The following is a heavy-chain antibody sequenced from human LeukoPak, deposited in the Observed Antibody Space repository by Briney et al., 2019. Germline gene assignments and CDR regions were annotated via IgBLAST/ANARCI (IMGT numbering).Heavy chain of an antibody. J-gene: IGHJ4*02. D-gene: IGHD1-26*01. V-gene: IGHV1-3*01. Sequence: GASVKVSCKASGYTFTSYAMHWVRQAPGQRLEWMGWINAGNGNTKYSQKFQGRVTITRDTSASTAYMELSSLRSEDTAVYYCARAPMYSGSYPDYWGQGTLVTVSS. CDR1: GYTFTSYA. CDR3: ARAPMYSGSYPDY. CDR2: INAGNGNT.